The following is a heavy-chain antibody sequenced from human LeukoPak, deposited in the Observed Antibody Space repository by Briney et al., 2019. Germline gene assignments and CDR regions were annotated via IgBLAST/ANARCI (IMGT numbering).Heavy chain of an antibody. D-gene: IGHD2-2*02. Sequence: GGSLRLSCAASGFTFNSYAMSWVRQAPGKGLEWVSATSGSGGSTYYADSVKGRFTISRDNSKNTLYLQMNSLRAEDTAVYYCARDPDGYCSSTSCYTMAFDIWGQGTMVTVSS. CDR2: TSGSGGST. CDR3: ARDPDGYCSSTSCYTMAFDI. J-gene: IGHJ3*02. CDR1: GFTFNSYA. V-gene: IGHV3-23*01.